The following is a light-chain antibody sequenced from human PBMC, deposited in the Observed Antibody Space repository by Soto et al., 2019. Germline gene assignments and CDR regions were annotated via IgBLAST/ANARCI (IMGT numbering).Light chain of an antibody. Sequence: QSVLTQPPSVSGAPGQRVTISCTGSSSNIGAGYDVHWYQQLPGTAPKLLIYGNSNRPSGVPDRFSGSKSGTSASLAITGPRAEDGPVYSPRPYDGGRGPLSGGGPKLTAL. CDR1: SSNIGAGYD. V-gene: IGLV1-40*01. J-gene: IGLJ2*01. CDR3: RPYDGGRGPL. CDR2: GNS.